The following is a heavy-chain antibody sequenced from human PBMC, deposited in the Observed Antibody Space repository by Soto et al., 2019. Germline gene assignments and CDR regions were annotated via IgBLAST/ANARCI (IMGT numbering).Heavy chain of an antibody. CDR3: ARVQVGVVTPPDY. CDR2: ISYDGSNK. J-gene: IGHJ4*02. D-gene: IGHD3-3*01. CDR1: GFTFSSYA. V-gene: IGHV3-30-3*01. Sequence: QVQLVESGGGVVQPGRSLRLSCAASGFTFSSYAMHWVRQAPGKGLEWVAVISYDGSNKYHADSVKGRFTISRDNSKNTLYLQMNSLRDEDTAVYYCARVQVGVVTPPDYWGQGTLVTVSS.